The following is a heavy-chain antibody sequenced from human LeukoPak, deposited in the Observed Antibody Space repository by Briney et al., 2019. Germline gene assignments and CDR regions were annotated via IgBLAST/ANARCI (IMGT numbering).Heavy chain of an antibody. CDR1: GYTFTSNY. CDR2: INPTGTST. Sequence: SVNVSCKASGYTFTSNYMHWVRQAPGQGLEWVGLINPTGTSTTYAQKFQGRVTMTRDMSTTTDYMELSSLTSEDTAVYYCARDNSVGGVAWWFDPWGQGTLVTVSS. V-gene: IGHV1-46*01. CDR3: ARDNSVGGVAWWFDP. J-gene: IGHJ5*02. D-gene: IGHD1-26*01.